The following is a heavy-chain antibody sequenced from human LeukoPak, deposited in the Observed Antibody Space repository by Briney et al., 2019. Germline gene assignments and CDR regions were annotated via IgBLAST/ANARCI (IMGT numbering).Heavy chain of an antibody. J-gene: IGHJ4*02. D-gene: IGHD6-13*01. Sequence: GGSLRLSCAASGFTFGDYAMHWVRQAPGKGLEWVSLISWDGGSTYYADSVKGRFTISRDNSKNTLFLQMNSLRAVDTAVYYCAKGGSSSWDYFDYWGQGTLVTVSS. CDR3: AKGGSSSWDYFDY. V-gene: IGHV3-43D*03. CDR2: ISWDGGST. CDR1: GFTFGDYA.